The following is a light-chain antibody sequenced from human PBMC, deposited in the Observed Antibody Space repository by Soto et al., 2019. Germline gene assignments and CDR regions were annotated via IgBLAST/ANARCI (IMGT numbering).Light chain of an antibody. CDR2: KIS. CDR1: QSLVHIDGNTY. J-gene: IGKJ2*01. Sequence: DIVLTQTRLSSPVTLGQPASISCRSSQSLVHIDGNTYFNWLQQRPGQPPRLLIYKISNRFPGVPGRFSGSGAGTDFTLKISRVEAEDVVVYYCMQATQSYTFGQGTRLEIK. V-gene: IGKV2-24*01. CDR3: MQATQSYT.